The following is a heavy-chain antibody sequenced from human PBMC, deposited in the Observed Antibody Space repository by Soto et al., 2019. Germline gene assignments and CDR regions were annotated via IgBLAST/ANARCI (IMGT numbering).Heavy chain of an antibody. Sequence: QVQLVQSVAEVKKPGSSVKVSCKASGGTFSSYAISWVRQAPGQGLEWMGGIIPIFGTANYAQKFQGRVTITADESTSTAYMELSSLRSEDTAVYYCARDRPAYYYDSSGYFPDAFDIWGQGTMVTVSS. J-gene: IGHJ3*02. D-gene: IGHD3-22*01. CDR1: GGTFSSYA. CDR2: IIPIFGTA. CDR3: ARDRPAYYYDSSGYFPDAFDI. V-gene: IGHV1-69*01.